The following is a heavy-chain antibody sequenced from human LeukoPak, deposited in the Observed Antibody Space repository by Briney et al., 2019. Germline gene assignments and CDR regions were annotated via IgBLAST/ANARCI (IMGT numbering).Heavy chain of an antibody. CDR3: ARRGYCSSTSCYEYWFDP. J-gene: IGHJ5*02. CDR2: IDYSGST. Sequence: SETLSLSCIVSGDSISSSVSYWCWIRQPPGKGLEWIGSIDYSGSTYYNPSLKSRVTISVDTSKNQFSLKLSSVTATDTAVYYCARRGYCSSTSCYEYWFDPWGQGTLVTVSS. D-gene: IGHD2-2*01. V-gene: IGHV4-39*01. CDR1: GDSISSSVSY.